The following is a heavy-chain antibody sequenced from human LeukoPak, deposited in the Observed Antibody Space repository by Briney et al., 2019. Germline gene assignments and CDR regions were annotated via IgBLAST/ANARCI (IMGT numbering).Heavy chain of an antibody. CDR2: ISGSGGST. CDR3: AIPPRGILVAMPRFDY. V-gene: IGHV3-23*01. CDR1: GFTFSSYA. J-gene: IGHJ4*02. Sequence: GGSLRLSCAASGFTFSSYAMSWVRQAPGKGLEWASAISGSGGSTYYADSVKGRFTISRDNSKNTLYLQMNSLRAEDTAVYYCAIPPRGILVAMPRFDYWGQGTLVTVSS. D-gene: IGHD2-15*01.